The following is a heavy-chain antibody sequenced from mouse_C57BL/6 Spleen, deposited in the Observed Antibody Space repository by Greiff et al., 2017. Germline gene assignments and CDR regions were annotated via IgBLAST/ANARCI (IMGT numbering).Heavy chain of an antibody. CDR1: GYAFSSSW. CDR2: IYPGDGDT. CDR3: AREVLPYFDY. Sequence: QVQLQQSGPELVKPGASVKISCKASGYAFSSSWMNWVKQRPGKGLEWIGRIYPGDGDTNYNGKFKGKATLTADKSSSTAYMQLSSLTSEDSAVYFCAREVLPYFDYWGQGTTLTVSS. J-gene: IGHJ2*01. V-gene: IGHV1-82*01.